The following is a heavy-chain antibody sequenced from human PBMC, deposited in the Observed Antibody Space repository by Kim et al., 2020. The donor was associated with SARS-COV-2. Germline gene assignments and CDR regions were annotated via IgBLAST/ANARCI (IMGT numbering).Heavy chain of an antibody. CDR2: INHSGST. D-gene: IGHD3-10*01. J-gene: IGHJ4*02. V-gene: IGHV4-34*01. CDR1: GGSFSGYY. CDR3: ARGPSMVRGVPLIDY. Sequence: SETLSLTCAVYGGSFSGYYWSWIRQPPGKGLEWIGEINHSGSTNYNPSLKSRVTISVDTSKNQFSLKLSSVTAADTAVYYCARGPSMVRGVPLIDYWGQGTLGTVSS.